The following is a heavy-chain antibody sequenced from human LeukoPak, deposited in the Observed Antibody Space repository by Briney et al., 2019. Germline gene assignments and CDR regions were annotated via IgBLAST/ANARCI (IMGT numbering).Heavy chain of an antibody. D-gene: IGHD2-15*01. CDR1: GFTFNSYA. CDR2: ISSSSSTI. CDR3: ARLADCSGGSCYGYYYYGMDV. Sequence: GGSLRLSCAASGFTFNSYAMNWVSPAPGKGLEWVSYISSSSSTIYYADSVKGRFTTSRDNAKNSLYLQMNSLRAEDTAVYYCARLADCSGGSCYGYYYYGMDVWGQGTTVTVSS. J-gene: IGHJ6*02. V-gene: IGHV3-48*04.